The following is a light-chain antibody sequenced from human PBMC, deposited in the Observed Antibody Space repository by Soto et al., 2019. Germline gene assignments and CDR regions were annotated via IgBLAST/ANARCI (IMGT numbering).Light chain of an antibody. Sequence: EIVLTQSPATLSLSPGERATLSCRASQSVSSYLAWYQQKPGQAPRLLIYDASNRATGIPARFSGSGSGTDFTLTISSLEPDVFSVYYCQQRSNWPPLTFGAGTNVDI. J-gene: IGKJ3*01. CDR3: QQRSNWPPLT. CDR1: QSVSSY. CDR2: DAS. V-gene: IGKV3-11*01.